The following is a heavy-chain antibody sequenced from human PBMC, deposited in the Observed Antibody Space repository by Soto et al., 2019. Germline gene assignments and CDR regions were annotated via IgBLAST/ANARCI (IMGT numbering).Heavy chain of an antibody. CDR2: ISSSGSTI. CDR1: GFTFSDYY. D-gene: IGHD5-12*01. CDR3: ARDFGDIVATDWSYFDY. V-gene: IGHV3-11*01. J-gene: IGHJ4*02. Sequence: AVGSLRLSCAASGFTFSDYYMNWIRQAPGKGLEWVSYISSSGSTIYYADSVKGRFTISRDNAKNSLYLQMNSLRAEDTAVYYCARDFGDIVATDWSYFDYWGQGTLVTVSS.